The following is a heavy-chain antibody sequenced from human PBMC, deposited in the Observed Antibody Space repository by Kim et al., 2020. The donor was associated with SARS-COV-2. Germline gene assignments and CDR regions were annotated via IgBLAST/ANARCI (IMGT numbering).Heavy chain of an antibody. J-gene: IGHJ4*01. V-gene: IGHV3-64*05. CDR1: AFTFSTYA. CDR3: VKGIYNGAEAGSFDN. CDR2: ISSNGRRT. Sequence: GGSLRLSCSASAFTFSTYAMHWVRQAPGKGLKYVTSISSNGRRTYYADSVKVRFTISRANSKNTLYIQMSSLRAEETAVNYCVKGIYNGAEAGSFDNWG. D-gene: IGHD6-13*01.